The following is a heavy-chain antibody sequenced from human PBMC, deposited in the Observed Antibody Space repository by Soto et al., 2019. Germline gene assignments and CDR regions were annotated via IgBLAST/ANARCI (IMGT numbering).Heavy chain of an antibody. J-gene: IGHJ4*02. Sequence: SETLSLTCTVSSAPITKYYWGWVRQAPGRGLEWIGFTHHSGYISYSPPLKSRVTISVDTSKNQFSLKLSSVTAADTAVYYCNYYDSSGPDYWGQGTLVTVSS. D-gene: IGHD3-22*01. CDR3: NYYDSSGPDY. CDR2: THHSGYI. V-gene: IGHV4-4*08. CDR1: SAPITKYY.